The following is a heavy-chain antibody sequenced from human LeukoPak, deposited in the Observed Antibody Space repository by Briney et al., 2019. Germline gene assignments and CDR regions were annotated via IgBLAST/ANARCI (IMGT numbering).Heavy chain of an antibody. J-gene: IGHJ4*02. V-gene: IGHV4-34*01. Sequence: SETLSLTCAVYGGSFSGYYWSWIRQPPGKGLEWIGEINHSGSTNYNPSLKSRVTISVDTSKNQFSLKLSSVTAADTAVYYCARARGELTYAFDYWGQGTLVTVSS. CDR1: GGSFSGYY. CDR3: ARARGELTYAFDY. D-gene: IGHD3-16*02. CDR2: INHSGST.